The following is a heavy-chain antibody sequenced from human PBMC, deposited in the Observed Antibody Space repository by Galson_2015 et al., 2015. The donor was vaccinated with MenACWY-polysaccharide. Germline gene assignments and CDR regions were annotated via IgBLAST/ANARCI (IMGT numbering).Heavy chain of an antibody. CDR2: INPSGPTA. J-gene: IGHJ3*02. CDR1: GYTFSNDY. D-gene: IGHD2-15*01. V-gene: IGHV1-46*01. CDR3: ARSLRIAAFDI. Sequence: SVKVSCKASGYTFSNDYIHWVRQAPGQGLEWMGIINPSGPTAKYAQRFQGRVTMTRDTSTSTVYMELNSLRSEDTAIYYRARSLRIAAFDIWGQGTMVAVSS.